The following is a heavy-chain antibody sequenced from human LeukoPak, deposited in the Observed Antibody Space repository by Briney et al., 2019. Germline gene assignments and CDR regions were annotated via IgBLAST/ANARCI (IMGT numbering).Heavy chain of an antibody. J-gene: IGHJ4*02. CDR3: ARGGECGGDCYSIIYYFGY. D-gene: IGHD2-21*02. CDR1: GFTFSSYA. Sequence: PGRSLRLSCAASGFTFSSYAMHWVRQAPGKGLEWVAVISYDGSNKYYADSVKGRFTISRDNSKNTLYLQMNSLRAEDTAVYYCARGGECGGDCYSIIYYFGYWGQGTLVTVSS. V-gene: IGHV3-30-3*01. CDR2: ISYDGSNK.